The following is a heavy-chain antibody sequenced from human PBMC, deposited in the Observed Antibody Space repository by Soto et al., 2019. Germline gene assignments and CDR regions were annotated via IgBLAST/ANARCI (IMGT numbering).Heavy chain of an antibody. J-gene: IGHJ4*02. Sequence: GESLKISCKGAGYSFTSYWIGWGRQMPGKGLECVGIIYPGDSDTRYRPSFQGQVTISADKSISTAYLQWNSLEASDTAMYYCARGLRWSHFDSWGQGTLVTVSS. CDR1: GYSFTSYW. CDR3: ARGLRWSHFDS. D-gene: IGHD4-17*01. V-gene: IGHV5-51*01. CDR2: IYPGDSDT.